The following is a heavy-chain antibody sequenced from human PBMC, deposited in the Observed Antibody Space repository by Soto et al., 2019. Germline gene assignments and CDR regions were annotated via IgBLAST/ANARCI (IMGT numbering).Heavy chain of an antibody. D-gene: IGHD3-22*01. V-gene: IGHV3-23*01. Sequence: PGGSLRLSCAASGFTFSSYAMSWVRQAPGKGLEWVSAISGSGGSTYYADSEKGRFTISRDNSKNTLYLQMNSLRAEDTAVYYCAKDRLSSGYYYVGPDAFDIWGQGTMVTVSS. J-gene: IGHJ3*02. CDR3: AKDRLSSGYYYVGPDAFDI. CDR1: GFTFSSYA. CDR2: ISGSGGST.